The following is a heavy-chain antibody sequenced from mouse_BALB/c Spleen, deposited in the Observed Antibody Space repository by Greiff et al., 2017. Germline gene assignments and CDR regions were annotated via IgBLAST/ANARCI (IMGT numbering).Heavy chain of an antibody. J-gene: IGHJ4*01. CDR2: IDPSDSET. Sequence: VQLQQSGPQLVRPGASVKISCKASGYSFTSYWMHWVKQRPGQGLEWIGMIDPSDSETRLNQKFKDKATLTVDKSSSTAYMQLSSPTSEDSAVYYCARSYDGYYDAMDYWGQGTSVTVSS. CDR3: ARSYDGYYDAMDY. CDR1: GYSFTSYW. D-gene: IGHD2-3*01. V-gene: IGHV1S127*01.